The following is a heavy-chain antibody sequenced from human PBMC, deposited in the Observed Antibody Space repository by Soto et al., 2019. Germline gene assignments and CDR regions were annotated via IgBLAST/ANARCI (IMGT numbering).Heavy chain of an antibody. CDR3: ARGFSLHTYYVFWSGYDRGSRLAP. Sequence: SVKVSCKVSGYTLTGLSMHLVRPAPGKGLEWMGGFDPEDGETIYALKFQGRVTMTEDTSTDTVYMELSSLRSEDTAVYYCARGFSLHTYYVFWSGYDRGSRLAPWGQGTLVTVS. D-gene: IGHD3-3*01. CDR1: GYTLTGLS. CDR2: FDPEDGET. J-gene: IGHJ5*02. V-gene: IGHV1-24*01.